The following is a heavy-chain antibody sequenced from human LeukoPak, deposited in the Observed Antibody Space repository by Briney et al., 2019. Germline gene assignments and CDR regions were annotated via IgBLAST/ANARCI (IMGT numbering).Heavy chain of an antibody. D-gene: IGHD5-24*01. CDR3: AKGESITSAWFDS. CDR1: GFSFRSYG. Sequence: PGGFLRLSCAASGFSFRSYGMHWVRQAPGKGLEWVAVISSDEINEYYADSVKGRFTISRDNSKNTLYLQINSLRGEDTAVYYCAKGESITSAWFDSWGQGTLVTVSS. J-gene: IGHJ5*01. CDR2: ISSDEINE. V-gene: IGHV3-30*18.